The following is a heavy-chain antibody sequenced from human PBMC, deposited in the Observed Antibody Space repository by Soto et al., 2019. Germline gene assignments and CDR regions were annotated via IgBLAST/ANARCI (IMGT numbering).Heavy chain of an antibody. CDR2: IVVGSGNT. CDR3: AAGGSEITIFGVVINPRYVYYYGMDV. Sequence: SVKVSCKASGFTFTSSAVQWVRQARGQRLEWIGWIVVGSGNTNYAQKFRERVTITRDMSTSTAYMELSSLRSEDTAVYYCAAGGSEITIFGVVINPRYVYYYGMDVWGQGTTVTVSS. J-gene: IGHJ6*02. V-gene: IGHV1-58*01. D-gene: IGHD3-3*01. CDR1: GFTFTSSA.